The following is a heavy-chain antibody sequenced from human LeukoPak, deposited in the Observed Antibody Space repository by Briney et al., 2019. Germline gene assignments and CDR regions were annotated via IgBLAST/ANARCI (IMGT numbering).Heavy chain of an antibody. CDR2: INHSGST. CDR1: GGSFSGYY. V-gene: IGHV4-34*01. Sequence: PSETLSLTCAVYGGSFSGYYWSWIRQPPGKGLEWIGEINHSGSTTYNPSLKSRVTISVDTSKNQFSLKLSSLTAADTAVYYCVRGNWFDPWGQGTLVTVSS. D-gene: IGHD3-10*01. J-gene: IGHJ5*02. CDR3: VRGNWFDP.